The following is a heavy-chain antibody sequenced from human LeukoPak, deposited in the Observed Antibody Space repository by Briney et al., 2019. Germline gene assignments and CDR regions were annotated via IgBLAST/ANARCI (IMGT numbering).Heavy chain of an antibody. Sequence: SSETLSLTCAVYGGSFSGYYWSWIRQPPGKGLEWIGEINHSGSTNYNPSLKSRVTISVDTSKNQFSLKLSSVTAADTAVYYCASVGEIDAFDIWGQGTIVTVSS. CDR2: INHSGST. CDR1: GGSFSGYY. CDR3: ASVGEIDAFDI. J-gene: IGHJ3*02. V-gene: IGHV4-34*01. D-gene: IGHD3-10*01.